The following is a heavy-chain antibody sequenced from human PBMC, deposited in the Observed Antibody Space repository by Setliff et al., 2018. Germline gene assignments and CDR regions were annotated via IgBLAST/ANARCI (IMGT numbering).Heavy chain of an antibody. V-gene: IGHV1-18*04. J-gene: IGHJ4*02. CDR1: GYTLSNSI. CDR2: VSDNNGNT. CDR3: ARDRKSSPEHYYFDY. Sequence: ASVKVSCKASGYTLSNSILSWVRQAPGQGLEWMAWVSDNNGNTNYAKSFQGRVTMNTDTSTSTAYMELGSLTSDDTAVYYCARDRKSSPEHYYFDYWGQGTLVTVSS.